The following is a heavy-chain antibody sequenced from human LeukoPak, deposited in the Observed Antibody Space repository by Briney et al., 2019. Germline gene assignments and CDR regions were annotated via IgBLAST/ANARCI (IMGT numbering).Heavy chain of an antibody. CDR1: GFTFSSYW. V-gene: IGHV3-21*01. D-gene: IGHD5-24*01. CDR3: ARDVEMATISGGYFDY. Sequence: PGGSLRLSCAASGFTFSSYWMSWVRQAPGKGLEWVSSISSSSSYIYYADSVKGRFTISRDNAKNSLYLQMNSLRAEDTAVYYCARDVEMATISGGYFDYWGQGTLVIVSS. J-gene: IGHJ4*02. CDR2: ISSSSSYI.